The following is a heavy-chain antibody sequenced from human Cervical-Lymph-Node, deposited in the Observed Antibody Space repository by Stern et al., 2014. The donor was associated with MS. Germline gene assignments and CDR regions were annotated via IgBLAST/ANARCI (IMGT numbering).Heavy chain of an antibody. CDR2: IRNDGANK. CDR1: GFSFNTYA. CDR3: AKGHGAVAGDFDS. J-gene: IGHJ4*01. V-gene: IGHV3-30*18. D-gene: IGHD6-19*01. Sequence: QVQLVQSGGGVVQPGRSLRLSCTASGFSFNTYAMHWVRQAPGKGLEWVAGIRNDGANKHYVDSVKGRFTISRDNSMNTLYLQMNSLRGEDTARYYCAKGHGAVAGDFDSWGQGSLVTVSS.